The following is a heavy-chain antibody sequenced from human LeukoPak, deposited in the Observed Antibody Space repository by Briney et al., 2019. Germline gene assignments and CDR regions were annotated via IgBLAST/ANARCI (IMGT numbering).Heavy chain of an antibody. D-gene: IGHD2/OR15-2a*01. J-gene: IGHJ3*02. CDR2: IFYTGST. V-gene: IGHV4-39*07. CDR3: ARDNTSRRRAFDI. CDR1: GGSISGSSYY. Sequence: PSETLSLTCTVSGGSISGSSYYWGWLRQPPGTGLEWIGSIFYTGSTYYNPSLKSRVTISVDTSKNQFSLKLSSVTAADTAVYYCARDNTSRRRAFDIWGQGTMVTVSS.